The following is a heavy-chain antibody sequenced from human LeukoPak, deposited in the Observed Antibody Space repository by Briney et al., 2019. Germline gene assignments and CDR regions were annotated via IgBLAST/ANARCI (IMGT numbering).Heavy chain of an antibody. D-gene: IGHD6-19*01. V-gene: IGHV3-23*01. CDR1: GFTFSSYV. CDR2: ISGSGGST. CDR3: AKVWSGGWYDN. Sequence: GGSLRLSCAASGFTFSSYVMSWVRQAPGKGLEWVSAISGSGGSTYYADPVKGRFTISRDNSKNTLYLQMNSLRAEDTAVYYCAKVWSGGWYDNWGQGTLATVSS. J-gene: IGHJ4*02.